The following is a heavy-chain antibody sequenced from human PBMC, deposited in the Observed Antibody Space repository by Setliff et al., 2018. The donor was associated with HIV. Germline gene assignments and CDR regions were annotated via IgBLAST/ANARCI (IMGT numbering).Heavy chain of an antibody. D-gene: IGHD5-18*01. J-gene: IGHJ6*02. V-gene: IGHV4-4*02. CDR1: GASVSSSNW. CDR3: ARDDTERVSFGMGV. CDR2: IHHSGTT. Sequence: PSETRSLTCAVSGASVSSSNWWYWVRQPPGRGLEWLGEIHHSGTTNYNPSLKGRVTISLDKSNNEFSLRLTSVTAADTAVYFCARDDTERVSFGMGVWGQGTSVTVSS.